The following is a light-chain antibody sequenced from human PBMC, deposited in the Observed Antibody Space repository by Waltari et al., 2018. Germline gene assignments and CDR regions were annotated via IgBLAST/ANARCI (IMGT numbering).Light chain of an antibody. CDR3: QQLISFPYT. CDR1: QGISSY. V-gene: IGKV1-9*01. Sequence: DIQLTQSPSFLSASVGDRVTITCRASQGISSYLAWYQQKPGEAPKLLISAASTLQSGVPSRFSGIGSGTEFTLTISSLQPEDFATYYCQQLISFPYTFGQGTKLDIK. J-gene: IGKJ2*01. CDR2: AAS.